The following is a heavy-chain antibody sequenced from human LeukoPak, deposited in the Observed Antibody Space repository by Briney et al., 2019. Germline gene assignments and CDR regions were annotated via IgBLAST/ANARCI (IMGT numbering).Heavy chain of an antibody. CDR1: GFTFSNYG. Sequence: PGRSLRLSCAASGFTFSNYGMNWVRQAPGKGLEWVAVMWSDGRTTYYADSVKGRFTISRDNSKNTPYLQMKSLRADDTAVYYCAKNGVYCAVHCAADYWGQGTLVTVSS. D-gene: IGHD2-21*02. J-gene: IGHJ4*02. CDR3: AKNGVYCAVHCAADY. CDR2: MWSDGRTT. V-gene: IGHV3-33*06.